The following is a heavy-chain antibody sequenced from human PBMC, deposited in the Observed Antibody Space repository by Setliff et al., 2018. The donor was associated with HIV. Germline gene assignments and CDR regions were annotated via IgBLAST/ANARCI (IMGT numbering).Heavy chain of an antibody. V-gene: IGHV4-34*01. CDR3: SKGPRGLGLRYFFDY. Sequence: PSETLSLTCAVYGGSFSASYWSWIRQAPGKELEWIGEINHSGITHYNPSLETRVTMFVDTSKNQFSLSLSPVTAADTAIYCCSKGPRGLGLRYFFDYWAQGSPVTVSS. CDR2: INHSGIT. J-gene: IGHJ4*02. CDR1: GGSFSASY. D-gene: IGHD3-10*01.